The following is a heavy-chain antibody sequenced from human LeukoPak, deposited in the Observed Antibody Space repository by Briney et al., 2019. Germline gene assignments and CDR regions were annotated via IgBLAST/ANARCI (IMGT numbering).Heavy chain of an antibody. CDR3: TTAFGGSEK. D-gene: IGHD2-15*01. Sequence: PSEPLSLLCTVSGDSIRSFFWRWIRQPAGKGLEWIGRVYASGNTNYNPSLKSRVTMSVDTSKNQLSLKVTSVTAADTAVYYCTTAFGGSEKWGQGTLVTVSS. V-gene: IGHV4-4*07. CDR1: GDSIRSFF. CDR2: VYASGNT. J-gene: IGHJ4*02.